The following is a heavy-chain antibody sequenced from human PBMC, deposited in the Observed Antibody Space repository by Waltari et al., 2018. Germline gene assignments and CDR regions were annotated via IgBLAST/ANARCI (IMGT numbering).Heavy chain of an antibody. CDR3: ARGGELDDAFDI. CDR2: IYTSGST. D-gene: IGHD1-26*01. V-gene: IGHV4-61*02. J-gene: IGHJ3*02. Sequence: QVPLQESGPGLVKPSQTLSLTCTVSGGSISSGSYYWRWLRQPAGKGLEWIGRIYTSGSTNYNPSLKSRVTMTRDTSISTAYMELSRLRSDDTAVYYCARGGELDDAFDIWGQGTMVTVSS. CDR1: GGSISSGSYY.